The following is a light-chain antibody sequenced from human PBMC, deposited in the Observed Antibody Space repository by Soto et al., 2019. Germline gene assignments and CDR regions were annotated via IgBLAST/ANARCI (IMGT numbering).Light chain of an antibody. V-gene: IGKV1-33*01. J-gene: IGKJ3*01. CDR3: QQYDRFPFT. CDR2: DAS. Sequence: DIQMTQSPSSLSASVGDRVTITCQASQDISKYLNWYQQQPGKAPKLLIYDASNLETGVPSRFSVTGSGAYYTFTISSLHPEDFATYHCQQYDRFPFTFGPGTKVEIK. CDR1: QDISKY.